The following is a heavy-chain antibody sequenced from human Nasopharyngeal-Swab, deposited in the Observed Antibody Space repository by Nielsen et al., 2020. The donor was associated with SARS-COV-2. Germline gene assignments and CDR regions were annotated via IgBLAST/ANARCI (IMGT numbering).Heavy chain of an antibody. V-gene: IGHV3-74*01. CDR2: IYSDGSRT. CDR1: GFTFSDFW. CDR3: ARDFDKTGD. D-gene: IGHD7-27*01. Sequence: GESLKISCEVSGFTFSDFWMHWVRQAPGKGLVWVSRIYSDGSRTGYADPVKGRFTISRDNSKNTIYLQMNSLRAEDSAVYFCARDFDKTGDWGQGTLVTVSS. J-gene: IGHJ4*02.